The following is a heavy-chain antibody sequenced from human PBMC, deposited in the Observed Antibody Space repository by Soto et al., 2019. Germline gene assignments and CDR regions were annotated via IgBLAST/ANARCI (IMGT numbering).Heavy chain of an antibody. Sequence: QVQLVESGGGVVQPGRSLRLSCAASGFSFSISPMHWVRQAPGKGPEWVALISYDGTNKFYADSVKGRFTISRDNSKRALDLQVDSLRAEDGAVYYCATDPNTAGGENCEFNYFDSWGQGTLVTVSS. CDR2: ISYDGTNK. V-gene: IGHV3-30-3*01. D-gene: IGHD1-1*01. CDR3: ATDPNTAGGENCEFNYFDS. CDR1: GFSFSISP. J-gene: IGHJ4*02.